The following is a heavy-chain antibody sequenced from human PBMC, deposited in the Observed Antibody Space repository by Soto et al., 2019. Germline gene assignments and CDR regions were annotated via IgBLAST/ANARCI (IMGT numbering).Heavy chain of an antibody. J-gene: IGHJ4*02. V-gene: IGHV1-69*02. CDR3: ATSYGSGYRAFDY. Sequence: QVQLVQSGAEVKKPGSSVRVSCKASGDAFSFYTINWVRQAPGLGLEWMGRINPILTMSNYAQKFQGRVSLTAGRSTSAAYMVLSRLRSEDTARYFCATSYGSGYRAFDYWGQGALVTVSS. CDR1: GDAFSFYT. CDR2: INPILTMS. D-gene: IGHD3-10*01.